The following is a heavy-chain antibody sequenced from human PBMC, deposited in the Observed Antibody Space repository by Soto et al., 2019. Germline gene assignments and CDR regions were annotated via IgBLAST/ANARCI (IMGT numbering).Heavy chain of an antibody. Sequence: ASVKVSCKASGYTFTSYGISWVRQAPGQGLEWMGWISAYNGNTNYAQKLQGRVTMTTDTSTSTAYMELRSLRSDDTAVYYCAKQRGVGATQDDAFDIWGQGTMVTVSS. CDR2: ISAYNGNT. CDR3: AKQRGVGATQDDAFDI. J-gene: IGHJ3*02. V-gene: IGHV1-18*04. CDR1: GYTFTSYG. D-gene: IGHD1-26*01.